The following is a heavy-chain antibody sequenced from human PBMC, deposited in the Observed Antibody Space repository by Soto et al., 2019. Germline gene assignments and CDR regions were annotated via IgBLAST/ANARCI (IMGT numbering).Heavy chain of an antibody. CDR2: IWYDGSNK. CDR1: GFTFSSYG. D-gene: IGHD3-10*01. Sequence: GSLRLSCAASGFTFSSYGMHWVRQAPGKGLEWVAVIWYDGSNKYYADSVKGRFTISRDNSKNTLYLQMNSLRAEDTAVYYCAREWPAGYYYYGMDVWGQGTTVTVSS. J-gene: IGHJ6*02. V-gene: IGHV3-33*01. CDR3: AREWPAGYYYYGMDV.